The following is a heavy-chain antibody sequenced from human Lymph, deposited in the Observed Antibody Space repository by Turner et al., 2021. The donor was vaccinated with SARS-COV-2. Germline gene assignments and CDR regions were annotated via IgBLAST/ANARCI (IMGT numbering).Heavy chain of an antibody. CDR3: ARVVGGFGELGYYYYYGMDV. CDR1: GGTFSSYA. CDR2: IIPILRIA. Sequence: QVQLVQSGAAVKKPGSSVKVSCKASGGTFSSYAISWVRQAPGQGLEWMGGIIPILRIATYAQKFQGRVTIPADKSTSTAYMELSSLRSEDTAVFYCARVVGGFGELGYYYYYGMDVWGQGTTVTVSS. D-gene: IGHD3-10*01. V-gene: IGHV1-69*10. J-gene: IGHJ6*02.